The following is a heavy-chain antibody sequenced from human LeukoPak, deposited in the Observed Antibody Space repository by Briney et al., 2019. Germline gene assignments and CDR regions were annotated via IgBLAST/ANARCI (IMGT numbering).Heavy chain of an antibody. J-gene: IGHJ4*02. Sequence: ASVKVSCKASGNSFNKYAITWVRQAPGQGLEWMGEFIPIFGTAKYAKKFQGRVTITADKSTSTAYVDLNSLRSEDTAVYYCTRGGFGELYHFDYWGQGTLVTVSS. D-gene: IGHD3-10*01. CDR3: TRGGFGELYHFDY. V-gene: IGHV1-69*06. CDR1: GNSFNKYA. CDR2: FIPIFGTA.